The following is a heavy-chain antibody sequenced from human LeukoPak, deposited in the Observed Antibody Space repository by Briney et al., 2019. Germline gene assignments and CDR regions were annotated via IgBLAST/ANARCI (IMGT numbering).Heavy chain of an antibody. J-gene: IGHJ4*02. D-gene: IGHD2-21*02. Sequence: GGSLRLSCAASGLTFNNYGLSWVRQAPGKGLEWVSTINNSGTRTFYADSVKGRFTIIRDNSKNTLYLQMSSLRAEDTAVYYCAIDPVGGDETDYWGQGTLVTVSS. V-gene: IGHV3-23*01. CDR1: GLTFNNYG. CDR3: AIDPVGGDETDY. CDR2: INNSGTRT.